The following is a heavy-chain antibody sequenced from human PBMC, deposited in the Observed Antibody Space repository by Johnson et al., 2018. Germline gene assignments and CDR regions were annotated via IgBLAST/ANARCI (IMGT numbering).Heavy chain of an antibody. D-gene: IGHD2-2*01. CDR1: GFTFRNYG. V-gene: IGHV3-30*18. CDR3: AQDPVWVAVVPTAEYFQH. J-gene: IGHJ1*01. Sequence: QVQLVQSGGGVVQPGRSLRLSCAASGFTFRNYGMHWVRQAPGKGLEWVALISSDGSNTDYTDAGNGRFTISRDNSENTLYLQMNTLRPDDTGVYYCAQDPVWVAVVPTAEYFQHWGQGTLVTVSS. CDR2: ISSDGSNT.